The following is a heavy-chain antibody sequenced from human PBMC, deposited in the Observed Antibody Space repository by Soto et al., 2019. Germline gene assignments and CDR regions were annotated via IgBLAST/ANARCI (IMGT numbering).Heavy chain of an antibody. D-gene: IGHD6-13*01. CDR3: AYGSSWASWFDP. CDR1: GGSISSGGYY. V-gene: IGHV4-31*03. Sequence: QVQLQESGPGLVKPSQTLSLTCTVSGGSISSGGYYWSWIRQHPGKGLEWIGYIYYSGSTDYNPSLKSRVTISVNTSKHQVSLNLSSVTAADTAVYYCAYGSSWASWFDPWGQGTLVTVSS. J-gene: IGHJ5*02. CDR2: IYYSGST.